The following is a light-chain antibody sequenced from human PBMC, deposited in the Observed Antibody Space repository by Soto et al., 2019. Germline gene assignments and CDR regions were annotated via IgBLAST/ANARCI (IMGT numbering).Light chain of an antibody. CDR3: QQYYSYPLT. V-gene: IGKV1-8*01. J-gene: IGKJ1*01. Sequence: IRMTQSPSSFSASTGDRVTITCRASQGISSYLAWYQQKPGKAPKLLIYAASTLQSGVPSRFSGSGSGTDFTLTISCLQSEDFATYYCQQYYSYPLTFGQGTKVDI. CDR2: AAS. CDR1: QGISSY.